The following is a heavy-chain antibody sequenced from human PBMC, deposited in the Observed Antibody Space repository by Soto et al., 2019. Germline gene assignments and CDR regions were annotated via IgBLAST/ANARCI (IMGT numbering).Heavy chain of an antibody. V-gene: IGHV3-30*18. D-gene: IGHD3-22*01. CDR1: GFTFSSYG. J-gene: IGHJ4*02. Sequence: QVQLVESGGGVVQPGRSLRLSCAASGFTFSSYGMHWVRQAPGKGLEWVAVISYDGSSKYYADSVKGRFTISRDNSKNTLYLQMNSLRAEDTAVYYCANGDPAYYYDSSGYYYQFDYWGQGTLVTVSS. CDR2: ISYDGSSK. CDR3: ANGDPAYYYDSSGYYYQFDY.